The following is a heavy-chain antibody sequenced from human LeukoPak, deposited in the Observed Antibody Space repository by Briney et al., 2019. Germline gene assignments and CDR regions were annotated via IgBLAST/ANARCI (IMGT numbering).Heavy chain of an antibody. V-gene: IGHV4-4*02. CDR3: ARSLAYSSSWGVYFQH. D-gene: IGHD6-13*01. CDR1: GGSISNNNW. J-gene: IGHJ1*01. CDR2: IYHGGST. Sequence: SGTLSLTCAVSGGSISNNNWWSWVRQPPGMGLEWIGEIYHGGSTNYNPSLKSRVTMSVDRSKNQFSLKLSSVTAAGTAVYYCARSLAYSSSWGVYFQHWGQGTLVTVSS.